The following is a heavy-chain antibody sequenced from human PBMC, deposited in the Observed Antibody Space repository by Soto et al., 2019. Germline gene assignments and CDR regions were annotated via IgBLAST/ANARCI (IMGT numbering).Heavy chain of an antibody. D-gene: IGHD2-8*01. CDR2: INSHGSSA. CDR1: GFTFSSDW. Sequence: GGSLRLSCAASGFTFSSDWMHWVRQAPGKGLVWVSRINSHGSSATYADSVKRRFTVSRDNAKNTLYLQMNSLRAEDTAVYYCARDLPTNGDGMDLWGQGTTVTVSS. V-gene: IGHV3-74*01. CDR3: ARDLPTNGDGMDL. J-gene: IGHJ6*02.